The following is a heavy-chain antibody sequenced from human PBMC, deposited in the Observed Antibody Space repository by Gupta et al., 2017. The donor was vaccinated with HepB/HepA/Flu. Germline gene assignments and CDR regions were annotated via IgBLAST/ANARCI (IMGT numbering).Heavy chain of an antibody. CDR2: IKSKTDGGTT. Sequence: EVQLVESGGGLVKPGGSLRLSCAASGFTFSNAWMNWVRQAPGKGMEWVGRIKSKTDGGTTDYAAPVKGRFTISRDDSKNTLYLQMNSLKTEDTAVYYCTSGREVLRYFDWLLDYFDYWGQGTLVTGSS. J-gene: IGHJ4*02. CDR3: TSGREVLRYFDWLLDYFDY. CDR1: GFTFSNAW. V-gene: IGHV3-15*01. D-gene: IGHD3-9*01.